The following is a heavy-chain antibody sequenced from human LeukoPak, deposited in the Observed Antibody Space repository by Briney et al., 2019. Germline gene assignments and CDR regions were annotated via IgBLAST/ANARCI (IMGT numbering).Heavy chain of an antibody. J-gene: IGHJ5*02. D-gene: IGHD2-2*01. Sequence: SGGSLRLSCAASGFTFSSYGMNWVRQAPGKGLEWVLYISGSTTSIYYADSVKGRFTISRDNAKNSLYLQMNSLRAEDTAVYYCAREGDPIVVVPAAMGFDPWGQGTLVTVSS. CDR3: AREGDPIVVVPAAMGFDP. V-gene: IGHV3-48*01. CDR1: GFTFSSYG. CDR2: ISGSTTSI.